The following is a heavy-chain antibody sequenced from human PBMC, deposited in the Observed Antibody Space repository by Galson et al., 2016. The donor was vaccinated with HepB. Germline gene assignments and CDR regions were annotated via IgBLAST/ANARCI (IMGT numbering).Heavy chain of an antibody. V-gene: IGHV1-69*04. Sequence: SVKVSCKASGDTLEISAISWVRQAPGQGLEWMGRIIPSLDISDYSQKFQGRLTITADKSATTAFMELSSLRSEDTAVYYCARENSYNGHNYYGLDVWGQGTTVIVSS. CDR1: GDTLEISA. CDR3: ARENSYNGHNYYGLDV. J-gene: IGHJ6*02. D-gene: IGHD3-10*01. CDR2: IIPSLDIS.